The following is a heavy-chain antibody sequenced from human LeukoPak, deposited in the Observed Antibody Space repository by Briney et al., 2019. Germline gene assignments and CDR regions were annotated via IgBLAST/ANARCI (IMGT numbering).Heavy chain of an antibody. CDR1: GFTFGDYA. V-gene: IGHV3-21*01. CDR3: AGKVDYVFDF. J-gene: IGHJ4*02. D-gene: IGHD4-17*01. Sequence: GGSLRLSCTVSGFTFGDYAMNWVRQAPGKGLEWVSSISSSGSYISYADSVPGRFTISSDNAKNSLYLQRSGLRAEDTAVYYFAGKVDYVFDFRGQGTLFTVSS. CDR2: ISSSGSYI.